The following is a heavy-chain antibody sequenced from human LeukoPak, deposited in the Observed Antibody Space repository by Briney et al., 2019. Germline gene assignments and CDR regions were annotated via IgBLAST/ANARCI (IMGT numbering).Heavy chain of an antibody. CDR1: GFTFSSYG. CDR2: IRYDGSNK. J-gene: IGHJ4*02. D-gene: IGHD5-18*01. Sequence: PGGSLRLSCAASGFTFSSYGMHWVRQAPGKGLEWVAFIRYDGSNKYYADSVKGRFTISRDNPKNTLYLQMNSLRAEDTAVYYCAKGGRGYSYGSFDYWGQGTLVTVSS. V-gene: IGHV3-30*02. CDR3: AKGGRGYSYGSFDY.